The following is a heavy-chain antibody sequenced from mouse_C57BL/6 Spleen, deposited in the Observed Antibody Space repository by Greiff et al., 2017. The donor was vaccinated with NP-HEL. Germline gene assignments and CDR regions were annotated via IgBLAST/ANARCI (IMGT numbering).Heavy chain of an antibody. CDR1: GYTFTSYW. V-gene: IGHV1-61*01. CDR2: IYPSDSET. D-gene: IGHD1-1*01. CDR3: ARPLYDGSSYPSWFAY. J-gene: IGHJ3*01. Sequence: VQLQQSGAELVRPGSSVKLSCKASGYTFTSYWMDWVKQRPGQGLEWIGNIYPSDSETHYNQKFKDKATLTVDKSSSTAYMQLSSLTSEDSAVYYCARPLYDGSSYPSWFAYWGQGTLVTVSA.